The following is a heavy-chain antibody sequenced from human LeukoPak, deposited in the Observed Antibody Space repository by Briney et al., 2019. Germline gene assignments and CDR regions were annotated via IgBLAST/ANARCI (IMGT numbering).Heavy chain of an antibody. CDR3: AKADRGWGVITKD. Sequence: GGSLRLSCAASGFTFSCYAMSWVRQAPGKGLEWVSAIGGSGDFTYYAEYVKGRFTISRDNSKKTLYLQMNSLRAEDTALYYCAKADRGWGVITKDWGQGTLVTVSS. J-gene: IGHJ4*02. V-gene: IGHV3-23*01. CDR1: GFTFSCYA. CDR2: IGGSGDFT. D-gene: IGHD3-10*01.